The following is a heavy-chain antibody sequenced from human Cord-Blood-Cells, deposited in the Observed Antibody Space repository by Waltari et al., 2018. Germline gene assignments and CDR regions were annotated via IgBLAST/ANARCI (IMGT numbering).Heavy chain of an antibody. Sequence: QVQLQQWGAGLLKPSETLSLTCAVYGGSFSGYYWSWIRQPPGKGLEWIGEINHSGSTNYNPSLKSRVTISVDTSKNQFSRKLSSVTAADTAVYYCARDRDWQGVRYFDLWGRGTLVTVSS. V-gene: IGHV4-34*01. CDR2: INHSGST. D-gene: IGHD3-9*01. CDR3: ARDRDWQGVRYFDL. CDR1: GGSFSGYY. J-gene: IGHJ2*01.